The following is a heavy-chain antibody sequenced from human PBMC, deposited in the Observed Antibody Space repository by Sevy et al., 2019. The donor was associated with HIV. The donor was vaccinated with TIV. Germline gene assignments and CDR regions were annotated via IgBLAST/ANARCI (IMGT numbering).Heavy chain of an antibody. Sequence: GGSLRLSCAASGFTFSSYAMSWVRQAPGKGLEWVSAISGSGGSTYYADSVKGRFTISRDNSKNTLYLQMNSLRAEDTAVHYCAKGTRDDYVASYYYYYGMDVWGQGTTVTVSS. CDR1: GFTFSSYA. D-gene: IGHD4-17*01. V-gene: IGHV3-23*01. CDR2: ISGSGGST. CDR3: AKGTRDDYVASYYYYYGMDV. J-gene: IGHJ6*02.